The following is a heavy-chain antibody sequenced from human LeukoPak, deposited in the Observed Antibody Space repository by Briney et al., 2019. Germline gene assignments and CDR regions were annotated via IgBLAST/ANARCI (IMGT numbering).Heavy chain of an antibody. J-gene: IGHJ4*02. D-gene: IGHD2-15*01. CDR2: MHADGDS. Sequence: SETLSLTCTVSGDSISGYFWSWIRQPAGKGLEWIGRMHADGDSNCNPSLKSRITLSFDTPENQFSLTLTSVTAADTAVYFCARAPSGCGGTCAFDSWGQGTLVTVSS. V-gene: IGHV4-4*07. CDR3: ARAPSGCGGTCAFDS. CDR1: GDSISGYF.